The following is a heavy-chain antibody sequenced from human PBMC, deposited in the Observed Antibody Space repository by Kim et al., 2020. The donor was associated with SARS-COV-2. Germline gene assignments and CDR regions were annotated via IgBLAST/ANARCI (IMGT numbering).Heavy chain of an antibody. D-gene: IGHD4-17*01. V-gene: IGHV4-34*01. CDR2: INHSGST. CDR3: ARGLSVTRGFYYFDY. CDR1: GGSFSGYY. J-gene: IGHJ4*02. Sequence: SETLSLTCAVYGGSFSGYYWSWIRQPPGKGLEWIGEINHSGSTNYNPSLKSRVTISVDTSKNQFSLKLSSVTAADTAVYYCARGLSVTRGFYYFDYWGQGTLVTVSS.